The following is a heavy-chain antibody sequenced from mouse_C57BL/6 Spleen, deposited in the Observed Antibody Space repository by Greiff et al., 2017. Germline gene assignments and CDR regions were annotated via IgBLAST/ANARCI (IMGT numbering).Heavy chain of an antibody. CDR1: GFNIKNTY. D-gene: IGHD1-1*01. CDR3: ARNQYYGSHWYFDV. V-gene: IGHV14-3*01. CDR2: IDPANGNT. J-gene: IGHJ1*03. Sequence: EVKLVESVAELVRPGASVKLSCTASGFNIKNTYMHWVKQRPEQGLEWIGRIDPANGNTKYAPKFQGKATITADTSSNTAYLQLSSLTSEDTAIYYCARNQYYGSHWYFDVWGTGTTVTVSS.